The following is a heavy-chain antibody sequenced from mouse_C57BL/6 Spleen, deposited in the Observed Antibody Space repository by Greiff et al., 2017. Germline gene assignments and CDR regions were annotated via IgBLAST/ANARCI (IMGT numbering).Heavy chain of an antibody. D-gene: IGHD2-1*01. CDR3: EREGVYGNYDAMDY. CDR1: GYTFTDYN. V-gene: IGHV1-18*01. J-gene: IGHJ4*01. CDR2: INPNNGGT. Sequence: VQLQQSGPELVKPGASVKIPCKASGYTFTDYNMDWVKQSHGKSLEWIGDINPNNGGTIYNQKFKGKATLTVDKASSTAYMELRSLTSEDTAVYYCEREGVYGNYDAMDYWGQGTSVTVSS.